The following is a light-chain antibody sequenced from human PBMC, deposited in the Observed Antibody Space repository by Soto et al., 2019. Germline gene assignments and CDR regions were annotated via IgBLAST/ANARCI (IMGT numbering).Light chain of an antibody. CDR1: SSDIGGYYY. CDR3: KSYAGSNTYV. Sequence: QSLLTQPSSLSGSPGQSITISCTGTSSDIGGYYYVSWYQHHPGKAPKLLIYQVTNRPSRVSDRFSGSKSGNTASLTVSGLQAADEADYFCKSYAGSNTYVFGSGTKVTVL. J-gene: IGLJ1*01. V-gene: IGLV2-14*01. CDR2: QVT.